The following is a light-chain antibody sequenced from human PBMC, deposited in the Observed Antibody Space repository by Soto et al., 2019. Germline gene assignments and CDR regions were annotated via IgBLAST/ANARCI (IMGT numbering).Light chain of an antibody. Sequence: EIVLTQSPATLSLSPGERATLSCRASQSVSSYLAWYQQKPGQAPRLLIYDASNRATGIPARFSGSGSGTAFTLTISSLEPEDFAVYYCQQRSNWPPLATFGPGTKVDIK. CDR2: DAS. CDR1: QSVSSY. J-gene: IGKJ3*01. CDR3: QQRSNWPPLAT. V-gene: IGKV3-11*01.